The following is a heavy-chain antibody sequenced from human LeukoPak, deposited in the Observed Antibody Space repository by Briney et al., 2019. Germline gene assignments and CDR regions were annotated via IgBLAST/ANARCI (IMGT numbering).Heavy chain of an antibody. CDR3: ASSPGLPPDTIFGVVIYHYMDV. Sequence: PSETLSLTCSVSGDSISPYYWSWLRQPPGKGLEWIGYIYYTGSTNYNPSLKSRATISLDTSKNQFSLRLTSVTAADTAVYYCASSPGLPPDTIFGVVIYHYMDVWGKGTTVTVSS. V-gene: IGHV4-59*01. D-gene: IGHD3-3*01. J-gene: IGHJ6*03. CDR2: IYYTGST. CDR1: GDSISPYY.